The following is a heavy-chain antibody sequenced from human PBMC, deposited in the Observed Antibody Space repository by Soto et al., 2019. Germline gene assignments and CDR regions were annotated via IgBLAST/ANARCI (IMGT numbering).Heavy chain of an antibody. D-gene: IGHD6-19*01. Sequence: QVQLVESGGGVVQPGRSLRLSCAASGFTFSNYAMHWVRQAPGEGLEWVAIIWYDGSNKYYADSVEGRFTISRDNSKNTLYLQLNSLRAEDTAVYYCARGGTNGWALDYWGQGTLVTVSS. J-gene: IGHJ4*02. CDR1: GFTFSNYA. CDR3: ARGGTNGWALDY. V-gene: IGHV3-33*01. CDR2: IWYDGSNK.